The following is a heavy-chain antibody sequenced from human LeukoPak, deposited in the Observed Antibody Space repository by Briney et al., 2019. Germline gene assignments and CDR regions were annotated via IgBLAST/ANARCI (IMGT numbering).Heavy chain of an antibody. Sequence: GGSLRLSCAASGFTSRSYSINWVRQAPGKGLEWFSSISSSSIYIYYADSVKGRFTISRDNAKNSLYLQMNSLRAEDTAVYYCARDRTSCLGCMDVWGQGPTVTVSS. CDR2: ISSSSIYI. CDR1: GFTSRSYS. V-gene: IGHV3-21*01. CDR3: ARDRTSCLGCMDV. D-gene: IGHD2-2*01. J-gene: IGHJ6*02.